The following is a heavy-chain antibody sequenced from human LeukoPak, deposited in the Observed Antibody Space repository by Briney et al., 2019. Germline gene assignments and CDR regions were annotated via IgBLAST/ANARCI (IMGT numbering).Heavy chain of an antibody. J-gene: IGHJ4*02. D-gene: IGHD2-15*01. CDR2: IWYDGSNK. CDR1: GFTFSSYG. Sequence: PGGSLRLSCAASGFTFSSYGMHWVRQAPGKGLEWVAVIWYDGSNKYYADSVKGRFTISRDNSKNTLYLQMNSLRAEDTAVYYCAKLGWSNDALGDYWGQGTLVTVSS. V-gene: IGHV3-30*02. CDR3: AKLGWSNDALGDY.